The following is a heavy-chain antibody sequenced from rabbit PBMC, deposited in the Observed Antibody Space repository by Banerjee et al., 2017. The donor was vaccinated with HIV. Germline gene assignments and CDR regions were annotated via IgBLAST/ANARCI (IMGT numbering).Heavy chain of an antibody. CDR1: GIDFTMYA. Sequence: QSLEESGGDLVKPGASLTLSCKASGIDFTMYAINWVRQAPGKGLEWIGCTYTGSGGTFYANWAKGRFTISKTSSTTVTLQMTSLTAADTATYFCAAYAGSGGYWDLWGQGTLVTVS. CDR2: TYTGSGGT. D-gene: IGHD1-1*01. CDR3: AAYAGSGGYWDL. V-gene: IGHV1S40*01. J-gene: IGHJ6*01.